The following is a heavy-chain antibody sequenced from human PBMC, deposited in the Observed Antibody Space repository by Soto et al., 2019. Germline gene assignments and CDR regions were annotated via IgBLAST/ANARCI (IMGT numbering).Heavy chain of an antibody. D-gene: IGHD2-2*01. CDR1: GFTFSSYS. CDR3: ARALRCSSTSCYRYYYYYGMDV. CDR2: ISYDGTNQ. V-gene: IGHV3-30-3*01. J-gene: IGHJ6*02. Sequence: QVQLVESGGGVVQPGRSLRLSCAASGFTFSSYSIHWVRQAPGKGLEWVALISYDGTNQYYADSVKGRFTISRDNSRDTLYLQMNGLRAEDTALYYCARALRCSSTSCYRYYYYYGMDVWGQGTTVTVSS.